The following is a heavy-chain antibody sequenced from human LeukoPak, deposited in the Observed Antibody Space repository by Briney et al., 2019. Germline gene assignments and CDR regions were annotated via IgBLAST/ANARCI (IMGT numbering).Heavy chain of an antibody. CDR3: ARVVGRVTAIFDY. CDR2: INPNSGGT. CDR1: GYTFTGYY. D-gene: IGHD2-21*02. J-gene: IGHJ4*02. V-gene: IGHV1-2*02. Sequence: GASVKVSCKASGYTFTGYYMHWVRQAPGQGLEWMGWINPNSGGTNYAQKLQGRVTMTTDTSTSTAYMELRSLRSDDTAVYYCARVVGRVTAIFDYWGQGTLVTVSS.